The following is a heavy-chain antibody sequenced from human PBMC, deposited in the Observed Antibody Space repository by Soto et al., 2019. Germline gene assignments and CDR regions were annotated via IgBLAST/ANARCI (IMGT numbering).Heavy chain of an antibody. CDR3: ARKYSSSSYYFDY. J-gene: IGHJ4*02. CDR2: IIPIFGTA. V-gene: IGHV1-69*13. CDR1: GGTFSSYA. D-gene: IGHD6-6*01. Sequence: SVKVSCKASGGTFSSYAISWARQAPGQGLKWMGGIIPIFGTANYAQKFQGRVTITADESTSTAYMELSSLRSEDTAVYYCARKYSSSSYYFDYWGQGTLVTVSS.